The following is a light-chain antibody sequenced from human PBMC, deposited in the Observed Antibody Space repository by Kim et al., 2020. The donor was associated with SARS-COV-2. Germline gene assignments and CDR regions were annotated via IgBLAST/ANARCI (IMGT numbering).Light chain of an antibody. CDR1: QTISSN. CDR3: QQYNNWPLT. J-gene: IGKJ4*01. V-gene: IGKV3-15*01. CDR2: GAS. Sequence: SVSPGEGATLSCRASQTISSNLAWYQQKPGQAPRLLIYGASTRATGVPARFSGSGSGTEFTLTISSLQSEDFAVYYCQQYNNWPLTFGGGTKVEI.